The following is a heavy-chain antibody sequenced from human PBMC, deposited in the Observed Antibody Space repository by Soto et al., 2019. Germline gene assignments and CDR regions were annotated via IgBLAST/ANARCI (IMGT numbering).Heavy chain of an antibody. Sequence: EVRLVESGGGLVQPGGSLRLSCEASGFTFSSRWMTWVRQGPGKGLEGVANIHEDKNAKDYVDSVKGRFTISRDNAKNSLYLQLNSLRDEDTAVYYCATSDGPAAAGLVLDFWGQGALVIGSS. CDR2: IHEDKNAK. J-gene: IGHJ4*02. D-gene: IGHD6-25*01. CDR3: ATSDGPAAAGLVLDF. V-gene: IGHV3-7*02. CDR1: GFTFSSRW.